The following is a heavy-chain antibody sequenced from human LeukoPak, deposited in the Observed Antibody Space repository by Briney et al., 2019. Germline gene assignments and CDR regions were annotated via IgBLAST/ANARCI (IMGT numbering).Heavy chain of an antibody. V-gene: IGHV3-48*01. D-gene: IGHD3-22*01. J-gene: IGHJ4*02. CDR2: ISSSSSTI. Sequence: PGGSLRLSCAASGFTFSSYSMNWVRQAPGKGLEWVSYISSSSSTIYYADSVKGRFTISRDNAKNSLYLQMNSLRAEDTAVYYCARESGGYYYDSSSYKIDYWGQGTLVTVSS. CDR1: GFTFSSYS. CDR3: ARESGGYYYDSSSYKIDY.